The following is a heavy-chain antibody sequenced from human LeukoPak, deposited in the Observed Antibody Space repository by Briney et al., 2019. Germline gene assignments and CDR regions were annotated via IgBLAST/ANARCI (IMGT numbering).Heavy chain of an antibody. CDR2: ISAYNGNT. Sequence: GASVKVSCKASGYTFTSYGISWVRQAPGQGLEWMGSISAYNGNTNYAQKLQGRVTMTTDTSTSTAYMELRSLRSDDTAVYYCARGWFCSSTSCYPTQFDPWGQGTLVTVSS. CDR3: ARGWFCSSTSCYPTQFDP. CDR1: GYTFTSYG. D-gene: IGHD2-2*01. V-gene: IGHV1-18*01. J-gene: IGHJ5*02.